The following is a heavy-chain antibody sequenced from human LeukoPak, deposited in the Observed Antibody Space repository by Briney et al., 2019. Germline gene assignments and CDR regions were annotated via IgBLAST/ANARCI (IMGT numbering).Heavy chain of an antibody. V-gene: IGHV1-2*02. CDR1: GYTFTGYY. CDR3: ARRLAVVVPAAIFDAFDT. D-gene: IGHD2-2*01. J-gene: IGHJ3*02. CDR2: INPNSGGT. Sequence: ASVKVSCKASGYTFTGYYMHWVRQAPGQGLEWMGWINPNSGGTNYAQKFQGRVTMTRDTSISTAYMELSRLRSDDTAVYYCARRLAVVVPAAIFDAFDTWGQGTMVTVSS.